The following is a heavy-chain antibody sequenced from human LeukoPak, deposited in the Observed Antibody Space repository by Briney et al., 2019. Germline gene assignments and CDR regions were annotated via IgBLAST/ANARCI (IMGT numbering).Heavy chain of an antibody. CDR2: ISYDGSNK. CDR3: ARVSSGYYSQVDY. V-gene: IGHV3-30*12. Sequence: GGSLRLSCAASGFTFSSYGMHWVRQAPGKGLEWVAVISYDGSNKYYADSVKGRFTISRDNAKNSLYLQMNSLRAEDTALYYCARVSSGYYSQVDYWGQGTLVTVSS. D-gene: IGHD3-22*01. CDR1: GFTFSSYG. J-gene: IGHJ4*02.